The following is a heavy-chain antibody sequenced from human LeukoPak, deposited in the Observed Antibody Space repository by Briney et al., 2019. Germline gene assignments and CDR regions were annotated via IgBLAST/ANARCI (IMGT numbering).Heavy chain of an antibody. D-gene: IGHD3-22*01. CDR1: GFTFSSYA. CDR2: ISGSGGST. J-gene: IGHJ4*02. CDR3: AMTGQSGYYFY. V-gene: IGHV3-23*01. Sequence: GGSLRLSCAASGFTFSSYAMSWVRQAPGKGLEWVSAISGSGGSTYYADSVKGRFTISRDNSKNTLYLQMNSLRAEDTAVYYCAMTGQSGYYFYWGQGTLVTVSS.